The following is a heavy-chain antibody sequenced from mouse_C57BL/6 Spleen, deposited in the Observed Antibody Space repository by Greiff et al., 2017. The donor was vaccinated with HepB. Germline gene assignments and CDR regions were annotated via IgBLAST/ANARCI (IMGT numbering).Heavy chain of an antibody. V-gene: IGHV1-15*01. CDR2: IDPETGGT. J-gene: IGHJ4*01. CDR3: TRYMEGAMDY. Sequence: VQLQQSGAELVRPGASVTLSCKASGYTFTDYEMHWVKQTPVHGLEWIGAIDPETGGTAYNQKFKGKAILTADKSSSTAYMELRSLTSEDSAVYYCTRYMEGAMDYWGQGTSVTVSS. D-gene: IGHD1-1*02. CDR1: GYTFTDYE.